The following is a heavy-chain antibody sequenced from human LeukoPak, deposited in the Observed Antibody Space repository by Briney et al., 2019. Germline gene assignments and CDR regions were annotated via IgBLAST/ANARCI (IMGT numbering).Heavy chain of an antibody. CDR3: ARIVGGSYYNWFDP. D-gene: IGHD1-26*01. V-gene: IGHV4-31*03. Sequence: PSETLPLTCTVSGDSISSGGYYWSWIRQHPGKGLEWIGYIYYSGSTYYNPSLKSRVTISVDTSKNQFSLKLSSVTAADTAVYYCARIVGGSYYNWFDPWGQGTLVTVSS. J-gene: IGHJ5*02. CDR1: GDSISSGGYY. CDR2: IYYSGST.